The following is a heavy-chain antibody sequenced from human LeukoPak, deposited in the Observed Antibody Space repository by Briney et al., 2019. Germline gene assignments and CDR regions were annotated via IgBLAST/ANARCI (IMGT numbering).Heavy chain of an antibody. CDR1: GFTFNSYA. CDR2: ISNDGSNK. D-gene: IGHD2-2*01. V-gene: IGHV3-30-3*01. CDR3: AREDQQLPDY. J-gene: IGHJ4*02. Sequence: GRSLRLSCTASGFTFNSYAMHWVRQSPGKGLEWVAVISNDGSNKYCVDSVKGRFTISRDNSKNTVYLQMSSLRPDDTAVYYCAREDQQLPDYWGQGTLVTVSS.